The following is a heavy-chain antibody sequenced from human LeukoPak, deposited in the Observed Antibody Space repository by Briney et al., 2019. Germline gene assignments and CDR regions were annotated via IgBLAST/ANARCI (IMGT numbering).Heavy chain of an antibody. Sequence: GESLKISCAASGFTFGSYWMHWVRQAPGKGLVWVSRINSDGSSTSYADSVKGRFTISRDNAKNTLYLQMNSLRAEDTAVYYCARGSSWNDYWGQGTLVTVSS. CDR1: GFTFGSYW. CDR3: ARGSSWNDY. V-gene: IGHV3-74*01. J-gene: IGHJ4*02. D-gene: IGHD6-13*01. CDR2: INSDGSST.